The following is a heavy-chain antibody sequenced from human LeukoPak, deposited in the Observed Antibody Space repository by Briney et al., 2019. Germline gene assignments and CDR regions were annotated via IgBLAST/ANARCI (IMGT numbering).Heavy chain of an antibody. CDR1: GFTFSNFV. CDR2: INDNGYNT. V-gene: IGHV3-64D*09. Sequence: GGSLRLSCSASGFTFSNFVMHWVRQAPGKGLEYVAIINDNGYNTDYAGSVKGRFTVARDNSKNTLYLQMSSLRPEDTAVYYCVKDLSGSFSFGQWGQGTLVTVSS. CDR3: VKDLSGSFSFGQ. D-gene: IGHD1-26*01. J-gene: IGHJ4*02.